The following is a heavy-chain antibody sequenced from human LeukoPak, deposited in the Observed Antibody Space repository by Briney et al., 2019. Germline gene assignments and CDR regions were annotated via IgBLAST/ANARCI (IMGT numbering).Heavy chain of an antibody. D-gene: IGHD1-14*01. CDR3: ATLTPLGYYYYMDV. Sequence: ASVKVSCKVSGYTLTELSMHWVRQAPGKGLEWMGGFDPEDGETIYAQKFQGRVTMTEDTSTDTAYMELSSLRSEDTAVYYCATLTPLGYYYYMDVWGKGTTVTVSS. J-gene: IGHJ6*03. CDR2: FDPEDGET. CDR1: GYTLTELS. V-gene: IGHV1-24*01.